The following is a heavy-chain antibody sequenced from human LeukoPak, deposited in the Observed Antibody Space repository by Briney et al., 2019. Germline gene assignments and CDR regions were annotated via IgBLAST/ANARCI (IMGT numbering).Heavy chain of an antibody. Sequence: SETLSLTCAVYGGSFSGYYWSWIRQPPGKGLEWIGEINHSGSTNYNPSLKSRVTIPVDTSKNQFSLKLSSVTAADTAVYYCAVGSSWYSGFDYWGQGTLVTVSS. CDR2: INHSGST. V-gene: IGHV4-34*01. J-gene: IGHJ4*02. CDR1: GGSFSGYY. D-gene: IGHD6-13*01. CDR3: AVGSSWYSGFDY.